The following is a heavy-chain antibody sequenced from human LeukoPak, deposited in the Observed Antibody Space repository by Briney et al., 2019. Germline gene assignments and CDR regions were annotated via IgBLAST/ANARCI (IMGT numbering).Heavy chain of an antibody. CDR3: ARGLYYYDSSGSIDAFDI. Sequence: ASVKVSCKASGYTFTSYYMPWVRQAPGQGLEWMGIINPSGGSTSYAQKFQGRVAMTRDTSTSTVYMELSSLRSEDTAVYYCARGLYYYDSSGSIDAFDIWGQGTMVTVSS. J-gene: IGHJ3*02. D-gene: IGHD3-22*01. CDR1: GYTFTSYY. V-gene: IGHV1-46*01. CDR2: INPSGGST.